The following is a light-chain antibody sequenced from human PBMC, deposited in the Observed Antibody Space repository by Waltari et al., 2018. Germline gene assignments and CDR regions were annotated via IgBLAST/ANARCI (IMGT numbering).Light chain of an antibody. Sequence: QSALTQPRPVSGSPGQSVAISCTGTSRDIGDSTYVSWYQQHPGKAPKLMIYDVTERPSGVPDRFSGSKSGNTASLTISGLQAEDEADYFCGSCAGSPVFGTGTQVTVL. CDR1: SRDIGDSTY. CDR3: GSCAGSPV. J-gene: IGLJ1*01. V-gene: IGLV2-11*01. CDR2: DVT.